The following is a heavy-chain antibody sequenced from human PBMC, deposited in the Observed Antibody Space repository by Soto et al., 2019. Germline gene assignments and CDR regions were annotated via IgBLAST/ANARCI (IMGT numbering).Heavy chain of an antibody. D-gene: IGHD3-22*01. J-gene: IGHJ4*02. CDR2: IYHSGST. V-gene: IGHV4-30-2*01. CDR3: ARVYYYDSRGYNYFDY. CDR1: GGSISSGGYS. Sequence: QLQLQESGSGLVKPSQTLSLTCAVSGGSISSGGYSWSWIRQPPGKGLEWIGYIYHSGSTYYNPSRKSRVTISVDRSKNQCSPKLSSVTAADTAVYYCARVYYYDSRGYNYFDYWGKGTLVTVCS.